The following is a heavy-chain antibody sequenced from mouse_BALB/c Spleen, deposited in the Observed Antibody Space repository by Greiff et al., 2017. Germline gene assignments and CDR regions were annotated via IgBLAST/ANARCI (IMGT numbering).Heavy chain of an antibody. J-gene: IGHJ3*01. CDR2: IDPANGNT. CDR1: GFNIKDTY. D-gene: IGHD2-4*01. Sequence: EVQLQESGAELVKPGASVKLSCTASGFNIKDTYMHWVKQRPEQGLEWIGRIDPANGNTKYDPKFQGKATITADTSSNTAYLQLSSLTSEDTAVYYSARPPYDYDAAWFAYWGQGTLVTVSA. CDR3: ARPPYDYDAAWFAY. V-gene: IGHV14-3*02.